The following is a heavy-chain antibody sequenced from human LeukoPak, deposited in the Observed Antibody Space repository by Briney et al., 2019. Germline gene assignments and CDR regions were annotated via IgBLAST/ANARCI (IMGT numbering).Heavy chain of an antibody. D-gene: IGHD4-23*01. J-gene: IGHJ4*02. CDR2: IYYSGST. Sequence: SETLSLTCTVSGGSISSSSYYWGWIRQPPGKGLEWIGSIYYSGSTYYNPSLKSRVTISVDTSKNQSSLKLSSVTAADTAVYYCARTDYGGRRHFDYWGQGTLVTVSS. CDR1: GGSISSSSYY. CDR3: ARTDYGGRRHFDY. V-gene: IGHV4-39*01.